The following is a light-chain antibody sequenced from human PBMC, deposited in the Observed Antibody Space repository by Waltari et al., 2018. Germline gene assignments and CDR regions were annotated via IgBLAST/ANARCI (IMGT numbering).Light chain of an antibody. Sequence: DIQMTQSPSTLSASVGDRVTITCRASQSISSWLAWYQQKPGKAPKLLMYEASSLQSGVPSRFRGSGSGTEFTLTISSLQPDDFATYYCQHRRTFGQGTKLEIK. J-gene: IGKJ1*01. CDR3: QHRRT. CDR1: QSISSW. CDR2: EAS. V-gene: IGKV1-5*03.